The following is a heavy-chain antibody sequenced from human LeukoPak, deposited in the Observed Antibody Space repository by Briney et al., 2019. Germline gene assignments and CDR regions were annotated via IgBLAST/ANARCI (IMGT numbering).Heavy chain of an antibody. J-gene: IGHJ4*02. CDR1: DGSIKTNYW. Sequence: SETLSLTCAVSDGSIKTNYWWTWVRQPPGKGLEWIGETWHSGSSTNYNPSLKSRVTISVDKPKSQFSLKLTSVTAADTAIYYCARGNEYTWWQWSQGTLVTVSS. CDR2: TWHSGSST. V-gene: IGHV4-4*02. D-gene: IGHD2-15*01. CDR3: ARGNEYTWWQ.